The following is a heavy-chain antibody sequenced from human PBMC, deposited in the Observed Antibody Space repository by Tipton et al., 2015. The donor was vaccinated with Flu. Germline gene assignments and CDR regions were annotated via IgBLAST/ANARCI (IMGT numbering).Heavy chain of an antibody. D-gene: IGHD2-2*01. J-gene: IGHJ4*02. Sequence: QVQLVQSGAEVKKPGASVKVSCKASGYTFTSYGIIWVRQAPGQGPEWMGWISAYNGNTNYAQSLQGRVTMATDTSTSTVYMELRSLRSDDTAVYYCARALSTAAPFSVPEYWGQGTLVTVSS. CDR2: ISAYNGNT. V-gene: IGHV1-18*04. CDR3: ARALSTAAPFSVPEY. CDR1: GYTFTSYG.